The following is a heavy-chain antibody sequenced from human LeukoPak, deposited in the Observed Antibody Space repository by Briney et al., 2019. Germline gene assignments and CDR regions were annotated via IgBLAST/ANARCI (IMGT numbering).Heavy chain of an antibody. D-gene: IGHD3-16*02. J-gene: IGHJ4*02. CDR2: VSASGGST. CDR3: AKVWDDYVWGSYRVDY. CDR1: GFTFSSYA. Sequence: TGGSLRLSCAASGFTFSSYAMSWVRQAPGRGLEWVSAVSASGGSTYYADSVKGRFAISRDNSKNTLYLQMNSLRAEDTAVYYCAKVWDDYVWGSYRVDYWGQGTLVTVSS. V-gene: IGHV3-23*01.